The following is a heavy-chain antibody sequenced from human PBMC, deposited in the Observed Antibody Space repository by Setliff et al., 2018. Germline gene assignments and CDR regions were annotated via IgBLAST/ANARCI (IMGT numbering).Heavy chain of an antibody. CDR1: GASISTYPYY. D-gene: IGHD3-3*01. V-gene: IGHV4-39*07. CDR2: IYSTGIT. CDR3: ARYNPKLPELAIYGSFDY. J-gene: IGHJ4*02. Sequence: NPSETLSLTCTVSGASISTYPYYWGWLRQPPGKGLEWIANIYSTGITYHNPSLKSRVTISLDTSKNQFSLKLTAGTAADTAVYHCARYNPKLPELAIYGSFDYWGQGALVTVS.